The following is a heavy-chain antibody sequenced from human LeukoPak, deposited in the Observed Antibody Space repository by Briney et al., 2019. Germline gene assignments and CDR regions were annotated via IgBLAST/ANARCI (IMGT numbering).Heavy chain of an antibody. CDR1: GFTFSSYW. Sequence: TGGSLRLSCAASGFTFSSYWMSWVRQAPGKGLEWVANIRQDGSEKYYVDSVKGQFTISRDNAKNSLYLQMTSLRAEDTAVYYRARENRSTSCCFDYWGQGTLVTVSS. J-gene: IGHJ4*02. CDR2: IRQDGSEK. D-gene: IGHD2-2*01. CDR3: ARENRSTSCCFDY. V-gene: IGHV3-7*01.